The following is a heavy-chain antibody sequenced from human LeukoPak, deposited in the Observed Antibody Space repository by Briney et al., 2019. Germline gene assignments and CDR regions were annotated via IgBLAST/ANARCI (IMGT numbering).Heavy chain of an antibody. CDR3: ARGYGVTAADIYYFDY. Sequence: SGTLSLTCAVSGGSISSSNWWSWVRQPPGKGLEWIGEIYHSGSTNYNPSLKSRVTISVDKSKNQFSLELSSVTAADTAVYYCARGYGVTAADIYYFDYWGQGTLVTVSS. CDR1: GGSISSSNW. J-gene: IGHJ4*02. V-gene: IGHV4-4*02. CDR2: IYHSGST. D-gene: IGHD6-13*01.